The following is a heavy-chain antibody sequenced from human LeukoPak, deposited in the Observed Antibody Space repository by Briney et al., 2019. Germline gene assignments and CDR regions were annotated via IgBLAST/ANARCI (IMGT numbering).Heavy chain of an antibody. V-gene: IGHV4-38-2*02. CDR3: AREGGSSGWFDY. CDR2: IYHSGNT. J-gene: IGHJ4*02. CDR1: GYSISSGYY. Sequence: SETLSLTCTVSGYSISSGYYWGWIRQPPGKGLEWIGSIYHSGNTYYNPSLKSRVTISIDTSKNQLSLKLSSVTAADTAVYYCAREGGSSGWFDYWGQGTLVTVSS. D-gene: IGHD6-19*01.